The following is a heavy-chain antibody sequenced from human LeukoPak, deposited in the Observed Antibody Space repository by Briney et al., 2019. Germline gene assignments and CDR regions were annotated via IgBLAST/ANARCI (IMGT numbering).Heavy chain of an antibody. Sequence: GASVKVSCKASGYTFTGYYMHWVRQAPGQGLEWMGRINPNSGGTNYAQKFQGRVTMTRDTSISTAYMELSRLRSDDTAVYYCASKAAANNYYYYYGMDVWGQGTTVTVSS. CDR3: ASKAAANNYYYYYGMDV. V-gene: IGHV1-2*06. CDR1: GYTFTGYY. CDR2: INPNSGGT. J-gene: IGHJ6*02. D-gene: IGHD6-13*01.